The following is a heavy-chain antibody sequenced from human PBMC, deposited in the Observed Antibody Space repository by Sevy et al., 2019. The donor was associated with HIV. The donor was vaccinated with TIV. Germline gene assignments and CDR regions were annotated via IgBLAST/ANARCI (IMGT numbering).Heavy chain of an antibody. D-gene: IGHD6-13*01. V-gene: IGHV1-69*13. Sequence: ASVKVSCKASGGTFSSYAISWVRQAPGQGLEWMGGIIPIFGTANYAQKFQGRVTITADESTSTAYMGLSSLRSEDTAVYYCASIAAAGPNYYYYGMDVWGQGTTVTVSS. CDR3: ASIAAAGPNYYYYGMDV. CDR1: GGTFSSYA. J-gene: IGHJ6*02. CDR2: IIPIFGTA.